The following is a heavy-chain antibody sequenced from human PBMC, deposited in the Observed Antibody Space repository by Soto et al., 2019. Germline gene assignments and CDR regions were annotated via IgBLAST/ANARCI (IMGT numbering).Heavy chain of an antibody. V-gene: IGHV4-59*08. Sequence: SETLSLTCIVSGGSISNYYWSWVRQAPGQELEWIAYIHYTGSTNYNPSLKSRITISLDTSQNQFSLKLTSVTAADTAVYYCAIHFPVANGDYPIHFWGLGILVTVSS. D-gene: IGHD4-17*01. CDR1: GGSISNYY. CDR3: AIHFPVANGDYPIHF. J-gene: IGHJ4*02. CDR2: IHYTGST.